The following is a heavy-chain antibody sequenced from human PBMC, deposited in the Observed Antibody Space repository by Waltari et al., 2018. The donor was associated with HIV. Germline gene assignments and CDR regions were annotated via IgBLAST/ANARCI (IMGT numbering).Heavy chain of an antibody. CDR3: AHSLFLGFYTSSSLIPGALKSPRNAFDI. J-gene: IGHJ3*02. V-gene: IGHV2-5*02. Sequence: QIMLKESGPTLVRPTQTLTLTCAFSGFSLSTSGVGVGWIRQPPGKPLEWLALIYWDDDKRYSTSLKSRLTITKDTSKNQVVLTMTNMDPVDTATYYCAHSLFLGFYTSSSLIPGALKSPRNAFDIWGQGTAVTVSS. D-gene: IGHD6-6*01. CDR2: IYWDDDK. CDR1: GFSLSTSGVG.